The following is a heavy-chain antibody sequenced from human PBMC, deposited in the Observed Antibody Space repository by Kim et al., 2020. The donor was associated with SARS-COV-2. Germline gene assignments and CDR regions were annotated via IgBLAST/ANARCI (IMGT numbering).Heavy chain of an antibody. D-gene: IGHD2-8*01. J-gene: IGHJ5*02. CDR1: GFPFTTYA. CDR2: ISGSGGST. Sequence: GGSLRLSCVASGFPFTTYAMNWVRQAPGKGLEWVSGISGSGGSTYYADSVKGRFTVSRDNSKNTLYLQMNSLRVEDTAVYYCAKELRVTTGTNGGDFFYSSGQESLVSLSP. V-gene: IGHV3-23*01. CDR3: AKELRVTTGTNGGDFFYS.